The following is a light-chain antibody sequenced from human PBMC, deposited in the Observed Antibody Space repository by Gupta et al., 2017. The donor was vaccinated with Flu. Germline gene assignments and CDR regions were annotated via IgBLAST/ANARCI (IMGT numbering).Light chain of an antibody. CDR1: QSLRDSHGVLH. J-gene: IGKJ2*03. Sequence: DIVMTQSPLYLPVTPGESASISCRSSQSLRDSHGVLHLDWYLQKSGQSPRLLIFLGSSRAPGVPDRCSGSKSGKDFTMKISRVEDEDVGVYYCKQALQTPYSFGRGTKLEIK. CDR3: KQALQTPYS. V-gene: IGKV2-28*01. CDR2: LGS.